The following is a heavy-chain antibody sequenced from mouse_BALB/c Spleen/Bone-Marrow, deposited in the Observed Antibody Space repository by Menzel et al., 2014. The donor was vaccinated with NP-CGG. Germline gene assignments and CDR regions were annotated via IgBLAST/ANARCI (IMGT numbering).Heavy chain of an antibody. CDR1: GYSFTSYW. Sequence: EVQLQQSGTVLARPGASVKMSCKASGYSFTSYWIHWVKQRPGQGLEWIGAIYPGDSDTSFNQKFKDKAKLTAVTSASTAYMELSSLTNEDSAVYYCTRRTATSDYWGQGTTLTVSS. V-gene: IGHV1-5*01. CDR3: TRRTATSDY. J-gene: IGHJ2*01. CDR2: IYPGDSDT. D-gene: IGHD1-2*01.